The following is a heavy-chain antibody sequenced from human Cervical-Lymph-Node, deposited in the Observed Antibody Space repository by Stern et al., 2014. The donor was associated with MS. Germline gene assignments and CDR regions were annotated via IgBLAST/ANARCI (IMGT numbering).Heavy chain of an antibody. J-gene: IGHJ4*02. CDR1: GGSISSGGYY. Sequence: QVQLQESGPGLVKPSQTLSLTCTVSGGSISSGGYYWSWIRQHPGKGLEWIGDIYYSGSTYYNPSLKSRVTISVDTSKNQFSLKLSSVTAADTAVYYCARAPLGGAAAHPRYYFDYWGQGTLVTVSS. V-gene: IGHV4-31*03. CDR2: IYYSGST. CDR3: ARAPLGGAAAHPRYYFDY. D-gene: IGHD6-13*01.